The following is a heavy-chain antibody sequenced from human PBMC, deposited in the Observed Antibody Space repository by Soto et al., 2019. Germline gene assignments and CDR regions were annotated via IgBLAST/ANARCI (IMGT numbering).Heavy chain of an antibody. J-gene: IGHJ4*01. Sequence: PSETLSLTCTVSSRSLSSCGYYWCWLRQHPGKGPEWIGYISYSGSTDYNPSLKSRVTTSVDTCKNQFSLNLSSVTSAHTAVCYWARAGRYQPLLFDYWGQGTRVTVSS. V-gene: IGHV4-31*03. CDR2: ISYSGST. CDR1: SRSLSSCGYY. D-gene: IGHD2-2*01. CDR3: ARAGRYQPLLFDY.